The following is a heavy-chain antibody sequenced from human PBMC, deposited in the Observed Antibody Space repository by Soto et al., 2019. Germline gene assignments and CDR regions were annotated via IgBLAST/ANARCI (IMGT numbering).Heavy chain of an antibody. D-gene: IGHD3-3*01. Sequence: EVQLVESGGGLVQPGGSLRLSCAASGFTFSSYWMSWVRQAPGKGLEWVANIKQDGSEKYYVDSVKGRFTTSRDNAKNSLYLQMNSLRAEDTAVYYCAREADFWSGYQTYWGQGTLVTVSS. CDR1: GFTFSSYW. V-gene: IGHV3-7*01. CDR3: AREADFWSGYQTY. CDR2: IKQDGSEK. J-gene: IGHJ4*02.